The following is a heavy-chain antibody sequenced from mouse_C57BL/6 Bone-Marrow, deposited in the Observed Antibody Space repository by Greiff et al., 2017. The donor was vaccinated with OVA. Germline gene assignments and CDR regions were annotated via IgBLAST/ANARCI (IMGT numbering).Heavy chain of an antibody. V-gene: IGHV14-4*01. D-gene: IGHD1-1*01. CDR3: TTPETVVARDY. CDR1: GFNIKDDY. Sequence: VQLQQSGAELVRPGASVKLSCTASGFNIKDDYMHWVKQRPEQGLEWIGWIDPENGDTEYASKFQGKATITADTSSNTAYLQLRSLTSEDTAVYYCTTPETVVARDYWGRGTTLTVSA. CDR2: IDPENGDT. J-gene: IGHJ2*01.